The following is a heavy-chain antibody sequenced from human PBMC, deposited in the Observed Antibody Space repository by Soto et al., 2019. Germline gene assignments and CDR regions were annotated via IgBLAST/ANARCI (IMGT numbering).Heavy chain of an antibody. J-gene: IGHJ5*02. Sequence: ASVKVSCKASGYTFTNYGISWVRQAPGQGLEWMGWINVYNGNTKYAQKVQGRVTMTTDTSTSTAYMELRSVRSDDTAVYYCARVGGINWFDPWGQGTLVTVSS. CDR3: ARVGGINWFDP. CDR1: GYTFTNYG. CDR2: INVYNGNT. D-gene: IGHD1-20*01. V-gene: IGHV1-18*01.